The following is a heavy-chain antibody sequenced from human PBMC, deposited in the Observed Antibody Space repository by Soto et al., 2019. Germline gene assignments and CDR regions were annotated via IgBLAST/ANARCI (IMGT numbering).Heavy chain of an antibody. CDR3: ARAFSYDSSVGPGYFDY. D-gene: IGHD3-22*01. J-gene: IGHJ4*02. CDR2: IYYSGST. CDR1: GGSISSSSYF. Sequence: PSETLSLTCSVSGGSISSSSYFWGWIRQPPGKGLEWIGSIYYSGSTYYNPSLKSRVTISVDTSKNQFSLKLSSVTAADTTVYYCARAFSYDSSVGPGYFDYWGQGTLVTVS. V-gene: IGHV4-39*01.